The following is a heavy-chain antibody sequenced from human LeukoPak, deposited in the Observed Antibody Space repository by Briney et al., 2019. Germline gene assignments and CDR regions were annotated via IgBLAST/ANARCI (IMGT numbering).Heavy chain of an antibody. Sequence: ASVKVSCKASGYTFTSYAMNWVRQAPGQGLEWMGWINTNTGNPTYAQGFTGRFVFSLDTSVSTAYLQISSLKAKDTAVYYCARVPLVTMVPYNWFDPWGQGTLVTVSS. J-gene: IGHJ5*02. CDR3: ARVPLVTMVPYNWFDP. CDR2: INTNTGNP. D-gene: IGHD3-10*01. V-gene: IGHV7-4-1*02. CDR1: GYTFTSYA.